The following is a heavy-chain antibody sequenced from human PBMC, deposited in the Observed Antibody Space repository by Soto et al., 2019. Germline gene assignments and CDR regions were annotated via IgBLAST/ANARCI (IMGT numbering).Heavy chain of an antibody. Sequence: SVKVSCKASGGTFSNHIITWVRQAPGQGPEWMGRIIPMLDITNYAQKFQGRVTITADKSTTTAYMEVSSLRPEDTAMYYCAIPYCSGGSCYYYGMNVWGQGTTVTVSS. V-gene: IGHV1-69*02. CDR1: GGTFSNHI. CDR2: IIPMLDIT. CDR3: AIPYCSGGSCYYYGMNV. D-gene: IGHD2-15*01. J-gene: IGHJ6*01.